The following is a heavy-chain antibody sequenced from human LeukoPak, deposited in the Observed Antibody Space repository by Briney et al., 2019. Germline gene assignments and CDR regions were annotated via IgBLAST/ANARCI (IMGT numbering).Heavy chain of an antibody. CDR2: IYYSGST. J-gene: IGHJ6*03. CDR3: ASTPYYYYYMDV. V-gene: IGHV4-59*08. CDR1: GVSISSYY. Sequence: SETLSLTCTVSGVSISSYYWSWIRQPPGKGLEWIGYIYYSGSTNYNPSLKSRVTISVDTSKNQFSLKLSSVTAADTAVYYCASTPYYYYYMDVWGKGTTVTVSS.